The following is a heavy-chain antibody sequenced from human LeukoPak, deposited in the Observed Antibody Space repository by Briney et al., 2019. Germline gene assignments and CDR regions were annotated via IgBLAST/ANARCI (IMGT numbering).Heavy chain of an antibody. CDR2: INPNSGGT. Sequence: ASVKVSCKASGYTFTGYYMHWVRQAPGQGLEWMGWINPNSGGTNYAQKFQGRVTMTRDTSISTAYMELSSLRSEDTAVYYCARIPPGGTSPPDYWGQGTLVTVSS. V-gene: IGHV1-2*02. D-gene: IGHD2-8*01. J-gene: IGHJ4*02. CDR3: ARIPPGGTSPPDY. CDR1: GYTFTGYY.